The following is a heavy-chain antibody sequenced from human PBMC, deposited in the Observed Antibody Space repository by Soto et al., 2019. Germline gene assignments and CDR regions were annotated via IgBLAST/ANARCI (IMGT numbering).Heavy chain of an antibody. CDR1: GYSFTSYW. J-gene: IGHJ3*02. CDR2: IYPGDSDT. CDR3: SLQCGGSGHRDAFDI. V-gene: IGHV5-51*01. D-gene: IGHD4-4*01. Sequence: GESLKISCKGSGYSFTSYWIGWVRQMPGKGLEWMGIIYPGDSDTRYSPSFQGQVTISADKSISTAYLQWSSLKASDTAMYYCSLQCGGSGHRDAFDIWSQGTIDTVSS.